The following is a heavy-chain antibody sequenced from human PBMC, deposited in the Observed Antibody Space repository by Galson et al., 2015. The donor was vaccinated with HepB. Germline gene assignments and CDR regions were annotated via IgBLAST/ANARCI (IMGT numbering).Heavy chain of an antibody. CDR2: INHSGST. CDR3: ARGGVSTWIQLWTAFDI. D-gene: IGHD5-18*01. J-gene: IGHJ3*02. CDR1: CGSFSGYY. Sequence: SETLSLTCAVYCGSFSGYYWSWIRQPPGKGLEWIGEINHSGSTNYNPSLKSRVTISVDPSKNQFSLKLSSVTAADTAVYYCARGGVSTWIQLWTAFDIWGQGTMVTVSS. V-gene: IGHV4-34*01.